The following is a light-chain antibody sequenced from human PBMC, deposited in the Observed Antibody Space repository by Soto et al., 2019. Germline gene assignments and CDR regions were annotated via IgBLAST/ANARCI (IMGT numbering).Light chain of an antibody. CDR1: QTITSNY. Sequence: EIVLTQSPGTLSLSLGERATLSCRASQTITSNYLAWYQHKPGQAPRLLIYGAFSRATGIPDRFSGSGSGSDFTLTIRRLEPEDFAVYHCQQYGSSYLTFGGGTKVEIK. CDR2: GAF. CDR3: QQYGSSYLT. V-gene: IGKV3-20*01. J-gene: IGKJ4*01.